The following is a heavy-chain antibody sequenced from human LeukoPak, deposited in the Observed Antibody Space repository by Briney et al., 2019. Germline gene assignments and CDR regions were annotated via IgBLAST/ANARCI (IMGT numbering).Heavy chain of an antibody. CDR1: GFTFSSFG. V-gene: IGHV3-30*02. CDR2: IRYDGSDK. J-gene: IGHJ5*02. CDR3: AKDSVAPRPGWSDP. Sequence: GGSLRLSCAASGFTFSSFGMHWVRQTPGKGLEWVAYIRYDGSDKQYVDSVKGRFTISRDNAKNTLYLQLNSLRGEDTSIYYCAKDSVAPRPGWSDPWGQGTLVTVSS. D-gene: IGHD6-6*01.